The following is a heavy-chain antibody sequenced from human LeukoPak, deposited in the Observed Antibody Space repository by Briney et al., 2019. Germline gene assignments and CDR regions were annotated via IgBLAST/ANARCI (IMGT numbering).Heavy chain of an antibody. CDR1: GFTFDDFG. CDR2: IKWNGGST. CDR3: ARGLNDYGDYERAFDI. V-gene: IGHV3-20*04. Sequence: GGSLRLSCAASGFTFDDFGMSWVRQAPGKGLEWVSGIKWNGGSTGYADSVKGRFTISRDNAKNSLYPQMNSLRAEDTALYYCARGLNDYGDYERAFDIWGQGTMVTVSS. J-gene: IGHJ3*02. D-gene: IGHD4-17*01.